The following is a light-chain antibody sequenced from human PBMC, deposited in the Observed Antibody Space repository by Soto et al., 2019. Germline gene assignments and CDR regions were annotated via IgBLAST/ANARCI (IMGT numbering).Light chain of an antibody. Sequence: SYELTQPPSVSVSPGQTASITCSGDKLGHKFACWYQQKPGQSPMLVIHQDNKRPSGIPERFSGSNSGNTATLTISGTQAMDEADYYCQAWDSSTAVFGGGTKLTVL. J-gene: IGLJ2*01. CDR1: KLGHKF. CDR3: QAWDSSTAV. V-gene: IGLV3-1*01. CDR2: QDN.